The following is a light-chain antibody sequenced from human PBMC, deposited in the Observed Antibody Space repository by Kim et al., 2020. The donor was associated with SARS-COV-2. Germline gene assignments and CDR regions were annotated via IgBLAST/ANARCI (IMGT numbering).Light chain of an antibody. CDR3: QVWDTISGHVV. J-gene: IGLJ2*01. Sequence: AQGKTASITCGGDNIGSKSVNWYQQRPGQAPVVVIYFDNDRPSGTPERFSGSNSGNTATLTISRVEAGDEAEYYCQVWDTISGHVVFGGGTQLTVL. CDR2: FDN. V-gene: IGLV3-21*04. CDR1: NIGSKS.